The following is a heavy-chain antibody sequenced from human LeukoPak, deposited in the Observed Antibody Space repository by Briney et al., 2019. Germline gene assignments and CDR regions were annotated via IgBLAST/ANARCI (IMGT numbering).Heavy chain of an antibody. J-gene: IGHJ4*02. V-gene: IGHV3-30*04. CDR1: GFTFSSYA. CDR2: ISYDGSNK. CDR3: AREVSMIVVVTPRGLDY. Sequence: GGSLRLSCAASGFTFSSYAMHWVRQTPGKVLEWVAVISYDGSNKYYADSVKGRFTISRDNSKNTLYLQMNSLRAEDTAVYYCAREVSMIVVVTPRGLDYWGQGTLVTVSS. D-gene: IGHD3-22*01.